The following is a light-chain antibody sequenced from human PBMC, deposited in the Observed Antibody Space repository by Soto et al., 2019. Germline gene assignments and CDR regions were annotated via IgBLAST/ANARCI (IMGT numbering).Light chain of an antibody. V-gene: IGKV3-20*01. J-gene: IGKJ2*01. CDR2: GAS. CDR1: QSVSSNY. Sequence: EVVLTQSPGTLSLSPGERATLSCRASQSVSSNYLAWYQXKXGXAPRLLIYGASSRATGIPDRFSXXGSGTXFTLTVSRLEPEDFATYYCQQFGSSPYAFGQGTRLAIK. CDR3: QQFGSSPYA.